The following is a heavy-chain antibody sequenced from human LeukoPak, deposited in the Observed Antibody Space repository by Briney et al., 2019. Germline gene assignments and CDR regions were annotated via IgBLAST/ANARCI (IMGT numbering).Heavy chain of an antibody. J-gene: IGHJ4*02. V-gene: IGHV4-39*01. CDR2: IYYSGST. CDR3: ARQLLWFGFGMSNFDY. D-gene: IGHD3-10*01. Sequence: PSETLSLTCTVSGGSISSYYWSWIRQPPGKGLEWIGSIYYSGSTYYNPSLKSRVTISVDTSKNQFSLKLSSVTAADTAVYYCARQLLWFGFGMSNFDYWDQGTLVTVSS. CDR1: GGSISSYY.